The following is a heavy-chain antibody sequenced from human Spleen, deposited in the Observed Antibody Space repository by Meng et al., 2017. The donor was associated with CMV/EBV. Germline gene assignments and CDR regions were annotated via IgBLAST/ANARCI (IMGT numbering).Heavy chain of an antibody. CDR1: GGSISSSSYY. J-gene: IGHJ4*02. Sequence: SETLSLTCTVSGGSISSSSYYWGWIRQPPGKGLEWIGSIYYSGSTYYNPSLKSRVTISVDTSKNQFSLKLSSVTAADTAVYYCATTLTLEWLPTFGVFGESLTEASDYWGQGTLVTVSS. V-gene: IGHV4-39*07. CDR3: ATTLTLEWLPTFGVFGESLTEASDY. CDR2: IYYSGST. D-gene: IGHD3-3*01.